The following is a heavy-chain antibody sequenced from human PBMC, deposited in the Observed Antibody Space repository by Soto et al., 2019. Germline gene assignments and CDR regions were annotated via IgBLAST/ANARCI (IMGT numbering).Heavy chain of an antibody. CDR2: IIPFFGTA. J-gene: IGHJ6*02. Sequence: QVQLVQSGAEVKKPGSSVRVSCKTSGGTFSNYAFNWVRQAPGQGLECVGGIIPFFGTANYTQKFQGRVTITADESTAPVYMELRTLTSEDTAIYYCAQERSYGGPYFYYGMTLWGQGTPVIVSS. D-gene: IGHD3-10*01. CDR3: AQERSYGGPYFYYGMTL. CDR1: GGTFSNYA. V-gene: IGHV1-69*12.